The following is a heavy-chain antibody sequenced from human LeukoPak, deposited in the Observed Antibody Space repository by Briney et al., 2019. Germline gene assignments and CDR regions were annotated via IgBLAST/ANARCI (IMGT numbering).Heavy chain of an antibody. CDR3: AKDPPESYDFWSGYNWFDP. CDR2: ISGSGGST. Sequence: PGGSLRLSCAASGFTFSSYAMSWVRQAPGKGLEWVSAISGSGGSTYYADSVKGRFTISRDNSKNTLYLQMNSLRAEDTAVYYCAKDPPESYDFWSGYNWFDPWGQGTLVTVSS. V-gene: IGHV3-23*01. D-gene: IGHD3-3*01. CDR1: GFTFSSYA. J-gene: IGHJ5*02.